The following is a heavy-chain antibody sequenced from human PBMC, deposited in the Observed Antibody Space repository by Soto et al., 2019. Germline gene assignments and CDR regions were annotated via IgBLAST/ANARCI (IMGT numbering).Heavy chain of an antibody. CDR2: IYYSGNT. D-gene: IGHD1-7*01. CDR3: GRGEVDRYNWNYGIDY. Sequence: SETLSLTCTVSGGSISSYYWSWIRQPPGKGLEWIGYIYYSGNTNYNPSLKSRVTISVDTSKNQFSLKLSSVTAADTAVYYCGRGEVDRYNWNYGIDYWGQGTLVTVSA. V-gene: IGHV4-59*01. J-gene: IGHJ4*02. CDR1: GGSISSYY.